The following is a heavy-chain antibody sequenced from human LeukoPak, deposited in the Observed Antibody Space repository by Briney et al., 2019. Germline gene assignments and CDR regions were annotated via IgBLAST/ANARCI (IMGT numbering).Heavy chain of an antibody. V-gene: IGHV4-4*07. D-gene: IGHD2-8*01. CDR3: AREPGLMVPPDY. J-gene: IGHJ4*02. Sequence: PSETLSLTCTVSGGSISSYYWSWIRQPAGKGLEWIGRIYTSGSTNHNPSLQSRVTISIDKSKNQFSLKLSSVTAADTAVYYCAREPGLMVPPDYWAQGTLVTVSS. CDR2: IYTSGST. CDR1: GGSISSYY.